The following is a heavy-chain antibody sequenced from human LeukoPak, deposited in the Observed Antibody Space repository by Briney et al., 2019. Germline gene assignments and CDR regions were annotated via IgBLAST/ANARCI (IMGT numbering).Heavy chain of an antibody. J-gene: IGHJ4*02. Sequence: GGSLRLSCAASGFTFSRNSMNWVRQAPGRGLEWVSSISSSSSYIYYADSMKGRSTISRDNDKNSLFLQMNSLRAEDTAVYYCARGSGPTLTTVDYWGQGTLAAFSS. V-gene: IGHV3-21*01. CDR3: ARGSGPTLTTVDY. CDR1: GFTFSRNS. D-gene: IGHD4-17*01. CDR2: ISSSSSYI.